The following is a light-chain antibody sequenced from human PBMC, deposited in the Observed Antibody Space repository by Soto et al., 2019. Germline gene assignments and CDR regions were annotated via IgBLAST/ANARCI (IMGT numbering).Light chain of an antibody. CDR1: QGISTY. Sequence: IQMTQSPSSLSESAGDRVTITCRASQGISTYLNWYQQKPGKAPKLLIYAASSLQSGVPSRFSGSGSGTDFTLTISSLQPEDFATYYCLQDYNYPITFGQGTRLEI. J-gene: IGKJ5*01. CDR2: AAS. V-gene: IGKV1-6*01. CDR3: LQDYNYPIT.